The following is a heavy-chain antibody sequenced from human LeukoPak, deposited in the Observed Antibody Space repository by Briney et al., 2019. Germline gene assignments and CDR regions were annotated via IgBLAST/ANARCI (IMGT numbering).Heavy chain of an antibody. CDR1: GGSISSGGYY. J-gene: IGHJ6*02. D-gene: IGHD3-22*01. V-gene: IGHV4-31*03. CDR3: ARVVSRDYYYYGMDV. CDR2: IYYSGST. Sequence: PSQTLSLTCTVSGGSISSGGYYWSWIRQHPGKGLEWIGYIYYSGSTYYNPSLKSRVTISVDTSKNQFSLKLSSVTAADTAVYYRARVVSRDYYYYGMDVWGQGTTVTVSS.